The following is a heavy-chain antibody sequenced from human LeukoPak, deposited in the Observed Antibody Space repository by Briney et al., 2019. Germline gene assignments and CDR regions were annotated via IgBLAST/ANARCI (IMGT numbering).Heavy chain of an antibody. J-gene: IGHJ5*02. CDR1: GGSISSGSYY. CDR3: ARDLSSERVVNWFDP. CDR2: IYTSGST. V-gene: IGHV4-61*02. D-gene: IGHD6-6*01. Sequence: PSETLSLTCTVSGGSISSGSYYWSWIRQPAGKGLEWIGRIYTSGSTNYNPSLKSRVTISVDTSKNQFSLKLSSVTAADTAVYYCARDLSSERVVNWFDPWGQGTLVTVSS.